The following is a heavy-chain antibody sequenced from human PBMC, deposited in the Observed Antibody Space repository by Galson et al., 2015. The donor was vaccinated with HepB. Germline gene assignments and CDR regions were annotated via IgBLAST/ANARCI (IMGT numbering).Heavy chain of an antibody. CDR2: IGGNGNNK. D-gene: IGHD6-19*01. CDR3: AKATRESSGQFFDY. J-gene: IGHJ4*02. V-gene: IGHV3-23*05. CDR1: GFTFSSYA. Sequence: SLRLSCAATGFTFSSYAMSWVRQAPGKGLEWVSTIGGNGNNKFYADSVKGRFTISRDNFKNTLYLQMNSLRAEDTALYYCAKATRESSGQFFDYWGQGTLVTVSS.